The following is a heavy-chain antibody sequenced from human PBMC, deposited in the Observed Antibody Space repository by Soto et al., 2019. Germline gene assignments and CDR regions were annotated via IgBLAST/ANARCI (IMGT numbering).Heavy chain of an antibody. D-gene: IGHD3-10*01. V-gene: IGHV3-30-3*01. CDR3: AGGALIWFGESNGGVY. CDR1: GFTFSSYA. J-gene: IGHJ4*02. Sequence: GGSLRLSCAASGFTFSSYAMHWVRQAPGKGLEWVAVISYDGSNKYYADSVKGRFTISRDNSKNTLYLQMNSLRAEDTAVYYCAGGALIWFGESNGGVYWGQGTLVTVSS. CDR2: ISYDGSNK.